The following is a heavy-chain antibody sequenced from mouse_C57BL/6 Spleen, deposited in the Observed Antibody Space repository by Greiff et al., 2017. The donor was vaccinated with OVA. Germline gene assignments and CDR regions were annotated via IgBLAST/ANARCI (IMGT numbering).Heavy chain of an antibody. CDR3: AREELGRGFAY. CDR2: ISDGGSYT. Sequence: EVQGVESGGGLVKPGGSLKLSCAASGFTFSSYAMSWVRQTPEKRLEWVATISDGGSYTYYPDNVKGRFTISRDNAKNNLYLQMSHLKSEDTAMYYCAREELGRGFAYWGQGTLVTVSA. J-gene: IGHJ3*01. D-gene: IGHD4-1*01. CDR1: GFTFSSYA. V-gene: IGHV5-4*01.